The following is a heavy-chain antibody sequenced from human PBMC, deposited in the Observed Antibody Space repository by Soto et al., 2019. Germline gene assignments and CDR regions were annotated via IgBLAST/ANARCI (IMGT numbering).Heavy chain of an antibody. CDR2: IYWDDDQ. V-gene: IGHV2-5*02. CDR1: GFSLSTRGLG. Sequence: QITLKESGPTLVKPTQTLTLTCTFSGFSLSTRGLGVGWIRQPPGKALEWLALIYWDDDQRYSPSLKSRLTITKDTSKNQVVLTMTNMDPVDTATYYCVTDSSGYYGFDDWGQGTLVTVSS. J-gene: IGHJ4*02. CDR3: VTDSSGYYGFDD. D-gene: IGHD3-22*01.